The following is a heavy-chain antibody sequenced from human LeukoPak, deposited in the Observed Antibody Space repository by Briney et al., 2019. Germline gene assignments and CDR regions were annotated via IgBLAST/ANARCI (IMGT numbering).Heavy chain of an antibody. CDR2: TYYRSKWHT. CDR3: ARGVWDIVVVSASRAYYYYMDV. CDR1: RDSVSTNSAA. D-gene: IGHD2-2*01. V-gene: IGHV6-1*01. Sequence: SQTLSLTCAISRDSVSTNSAAWNWIRQSPSRGLEWLGRTYYRSKWHTDYAVSVKSRITFKPDTSKNQFSLQLRSVTPEDTAVYYCARGVWDIVVVSASRAYYYYMDVWGKGTTVTVS. J-gene: IGHJ6*03.